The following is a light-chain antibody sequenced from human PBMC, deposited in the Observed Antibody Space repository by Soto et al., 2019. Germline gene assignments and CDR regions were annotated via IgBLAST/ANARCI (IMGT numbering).Light chain of an antibody. V-gene: IGLV7-43*01. Sequence: QAVVTQEPSLTVSPGGTVTLTCASSAGAVTSAYYTNWLQQKPGQAPRALIYSTSEKHSWTPARFSGSLLGGKAALTLSAAQPEDEADYYCLLYYGGAQVLFGGGTKVTV. J-gene: IGLJ2*01. CDR3: LLYYGGAQVL. CDR1: AGAVTSAYY. CDR2: STS.